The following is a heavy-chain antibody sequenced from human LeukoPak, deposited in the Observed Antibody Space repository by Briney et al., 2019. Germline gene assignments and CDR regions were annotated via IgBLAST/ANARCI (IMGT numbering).Heavy chain of an antibody. Sequence: SETLSLTCTVSGGSISSYYWSWIRQPPGKGLEWIGYIYTSLSTNYNPSLKSRVTISVDTSKNQFSLKLSSVTAADTAVYYCARATNYGSGYYYYMDVWGKGTTVTVSS. D-gene: IGHD3-10*01. CDR1: GGSISSYY. CDR3: ARATNYGSGYYYYMDV. V-gene: IGHV4-4*09. CDR2: IYTSLST. J-gene: IGHJ6*03.